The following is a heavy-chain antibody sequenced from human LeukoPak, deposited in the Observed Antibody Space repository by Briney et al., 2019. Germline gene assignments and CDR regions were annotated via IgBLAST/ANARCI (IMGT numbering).Heavy chain of an antibody. Sequence: SETLSLTCTVSGGSMSPYHWGWIRQPPGKGLEWTGYIYYSGSTNYNPSLNSRVTISVDTSKNQFSLRLSSVTAADTAVYYCARSDPPARWGQGTLVTVSS. CDR2: IYYSGST. V-gene: IGHV4-59*12. CDR3: ARSDPPAR. CDR1: GGSMSPYH. J-gene: IGHJ4*02.